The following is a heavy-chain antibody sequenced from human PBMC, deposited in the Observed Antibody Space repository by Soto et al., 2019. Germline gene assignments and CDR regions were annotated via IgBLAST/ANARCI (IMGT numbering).Heavy chain of an antibody. CDR2: IKQDGSEK. D-gene: IGHD3-3*01. V-gene: IGHV3-7*03. Sequence: GGSLRLSCAASGFTFSSYWMSWVRQAPGKGLEWVANIKQDGSEKYYVDSVKGRFTISRDNAKNSLYLEMNSLRAEDTAVYYCARDDSHYDFWSGYPKSYSYYYGMDVWGQGTTVTVSS. CDR1: GFTFSSYW. CDR3: ARDDSHYDFWSGYPKSYSYYYGMDV. J-gene: IGHJ6*02.